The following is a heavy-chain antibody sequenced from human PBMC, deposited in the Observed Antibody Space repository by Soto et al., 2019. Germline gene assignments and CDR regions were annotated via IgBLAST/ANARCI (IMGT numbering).Heavy chain of an antibody. J-gene: IGHJ3*02. CDR2: IIPIFGTT. CDR3: AREGYTFGPGAVSGAFDI. V-gene: IGHV1-69*12. CDR1: GGTFGSNA. Sequence: QVQLVQSGAEVRRPGSSVKVSCKASGGTFGSNAISWVRQAPGQGLEWMGGIIPIFGTTNNAQKFQGRVTISADESTNTAYMELSSLRPEDTAIYYCAREGYTFGPGAVSGAFDIWGQGTVVTVSS. D-gene: IGHD2-2*02.